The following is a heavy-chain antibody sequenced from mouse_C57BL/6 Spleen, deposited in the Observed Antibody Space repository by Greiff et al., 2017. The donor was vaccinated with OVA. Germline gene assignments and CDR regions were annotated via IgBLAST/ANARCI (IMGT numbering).Heavy chain of an antibody. V-gene: IGHV5-9*01. CDR2: ISGGGGNT. CDR3: ARHNDYYAMDY. Sequence: EVQVVESGGGLVKPGGSLKLSCAASGFTFSSYTMSWVPQTPEKRLEWVATISGGGGNTYYPDSVKGRFTISRDNAKNTLYLQMSSLRSEDTALYYCARHNDYYAMDYWGQGTSVTVSS. J-gene: IGHJ4*01. CDR1: GFTFSSYT.